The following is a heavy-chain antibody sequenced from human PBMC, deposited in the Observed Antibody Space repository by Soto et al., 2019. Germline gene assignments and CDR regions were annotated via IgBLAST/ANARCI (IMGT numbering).Heavy chain of an antibody. CDR3: ARDQAGGLRYFDWFDYGMDV. CDR2: IKQDGSEK. D-gene: IGHD3-9*01. V-gene: IGHV3-7*05. Sequence: GGSLRLSCAASGFTFISYWMSWVRQAPWKGLEWVANIKQDGSEKYYVDSVKGRFTISRDNAKNSLYLQMNSLRAEDTAVYYCARDQAGGLRYFDWFDYGMDVWGQGTTVTVSS. J-gene: IGHJ6*02. CDR1: GFTFISYW.